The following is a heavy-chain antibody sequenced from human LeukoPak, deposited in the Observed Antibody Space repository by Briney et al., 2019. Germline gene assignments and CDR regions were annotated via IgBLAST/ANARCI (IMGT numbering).Heavy chain of an antibody. J-gene: IGHJ4*02. CDR3: ARDPDPVGYCSSTSCYDRIDYFDY. V-gene: IGHV3-11*04. CDR1: GFTFSDYF. Sequence: GGSLRLSCAASGFTFSDYFMSWIRQAPGKGLEWVSYISSSGSTIYYADSVKGRFTISRDNAKNSLYLQMNSLRAEDTAVYYCARDPDPVGYCSSTSCYDRIDYFDYWGQGTLVTVSS. CDR2: ISSSGSTI. D-gene: IGHD2-2*01.